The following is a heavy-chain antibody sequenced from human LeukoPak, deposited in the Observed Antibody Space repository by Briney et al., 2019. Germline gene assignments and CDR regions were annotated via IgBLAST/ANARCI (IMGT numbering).Heavy chain of an antibody. J-gene: IGHJ4*02. Sequence: SETLSLTCTVSGYSISSGYYWGWIREPPGKGLEWIGSIYHSGSTYYNPSLKSRVTISVDTSKNQFSLKLSSVTAADTAVCYCARVPTVVISKGLDYWGQGTLVTVSS. CDR2: IYHSGST. D-gene: IGHD4-23*01. V-gene: IGHV4-38-2*02. CDR1: GYSISSGYY. CDR3: ARVPTVVISKGLDY.